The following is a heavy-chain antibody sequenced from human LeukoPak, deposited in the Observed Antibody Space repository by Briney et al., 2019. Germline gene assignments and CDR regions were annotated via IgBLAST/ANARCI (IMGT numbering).Heavy chain of an antibody. V-gene: IGHV3-23*01. CDR2: LSGSGGST. CDR1: GFTFSSYA. J-gene: IGHJ4*02. CDR3: AKFLPTHIVVANYYFDY. D-gene: IGHD2-21*01. Sequence: PGGSLRLSCAASGFTFSSYAMSWVRQAPGKGLECVSALSGSGGSTYYADSVKGRFTISRDNSKNTLYLQMNSLRAEDTAVYYCAKFLPTHIVVANYYFDYWGQGTLVTVSS.